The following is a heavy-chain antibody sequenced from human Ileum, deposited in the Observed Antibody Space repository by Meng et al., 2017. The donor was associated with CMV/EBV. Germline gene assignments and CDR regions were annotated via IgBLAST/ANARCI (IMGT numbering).Heavy chain of an antibody. CDR2: INQDGSGK. CDR1: GFTFSRTW. CDR3: ARALTNIAAAAPFDY. V-gene: IGHV3-7*01. Sequence: GESLKISCAASGFTFSRTWMSWVRQPPGKGLEWVANINQDGSGKYHVDSVKGRFTISRDNAKNTLYLQMNSLRAEDTAVYYCARALTNIAAAAPFDYWGQGTLVTVSS. J-gene: IGHJ4*02. D-gene: IGHD6-13*01.